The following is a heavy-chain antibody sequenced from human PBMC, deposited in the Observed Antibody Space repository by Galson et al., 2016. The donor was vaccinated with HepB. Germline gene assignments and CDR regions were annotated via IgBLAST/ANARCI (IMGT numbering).Heavy chain of an antibody. CDR2: IAFDGTTT. Sequence: SLRLSCAASGITFEDYAMHWVRQPPGKGLVWVSRIAFDGTTTTYADSVKGRFIISRDNAKNTLDLQMNSLRAEDTAVYYCVRGGGNYAPYDYWGQGTLVTASS. CDR3: VRGGGNYAPYDY. CDR1: GITFEDYA. V-gene: IGHV3-74*01. J-gene: IGHJ4*02. D-gene: IGHD4-11*01.